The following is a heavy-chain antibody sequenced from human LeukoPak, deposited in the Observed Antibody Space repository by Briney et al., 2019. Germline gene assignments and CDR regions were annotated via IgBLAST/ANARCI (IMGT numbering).Heavy chain of an antibody. Sequence: SETLSLTSTVSGGSISSHYWSWIRQPPGKGLEWIGYIYYSGSTNYNPSLKSRVTISVDTSKNQFPLKLSSVTAADTAVYYCARGRTAVAGPGAFDIWGQGTMVTVSS. CDR3: ARGRTAVAGPGAFDI. V-gene: IGHV4-59*11. J-gene: IGHJ3*02. D-gene: IGHD6-19*01. CDR1: GGSISSHY. CDR2: IYYSGST.